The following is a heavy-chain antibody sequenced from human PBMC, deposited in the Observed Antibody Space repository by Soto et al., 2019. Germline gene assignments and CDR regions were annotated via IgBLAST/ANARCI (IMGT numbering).Heavy chain of an antibody. CDR1: GASISQYY. Sequence: SETLSLTCTVSGASISQYYWSWIRQPPGRRLEWIGYVYSSGSTNYNPSLQSRLTISIDTSKNYFSLKLRSVAAADTAVYYCARGKYDSSGYYFDLEYWGQGALVTVSS. CDR3: ARGKYDSSGYYFDLEY. V-gene: IGHV4-59*01. CDR2: VYSSGST. D-gene: IGHD3-22*01. J-gene: IGHJ4*02.